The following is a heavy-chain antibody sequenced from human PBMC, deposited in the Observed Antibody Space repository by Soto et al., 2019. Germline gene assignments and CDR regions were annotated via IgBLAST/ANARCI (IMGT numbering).Heavy chain of an antibody. D-gene: IGHD6-6*01. CDR3: ARGEYSSSGYFDY. Sequence: ASVKVSCKASGGTFSSYAISWVRQAPGQGLEWMGGIIPIFGTANYAQKFQGRVTITADESTSTAYMELSSLRSEDTAVYYRARGEYSSSGYFDYWGQGTLVTVSS. J-gene: IGHJ4*02. V-gene: IGHV1-69*13. CDR1: GGTFSSYA. CDR2: IIPIFGTA.